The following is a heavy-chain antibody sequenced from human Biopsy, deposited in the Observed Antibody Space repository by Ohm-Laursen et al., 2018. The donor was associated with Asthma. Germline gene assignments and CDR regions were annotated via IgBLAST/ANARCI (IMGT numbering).Heavy chain of an antibody. CDR2: IHNSGNT. CDR3: ARGQGRGIQLWSLDP. J-gene: IGHJ5*02. V-gene: IGHV4-59*01. Sequence: SETLSLTCTVSGGSISSDYWSWLRQSPGKGLEWIGYIHNSGNTNYNPSLKSRVTISLDTSKNHFSLRLSFVNAADTAVYFCARGQGRGIQLWSLDPWGQGILVTVSS. CDR1: GGSISSDY. D-gene: IGHD5-18*01.